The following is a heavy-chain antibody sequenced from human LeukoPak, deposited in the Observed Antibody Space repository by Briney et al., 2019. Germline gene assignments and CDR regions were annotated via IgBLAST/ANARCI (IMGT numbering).Heavy chain of an antibody. J-gene: IGHJ4*02. CDR2: IYSDGST. Sequence: GGSLRLSCAASGFSVSSNYMSWVRQAPGKGLEWVSVIYSDGSTYYADSVKGRFTISRDYSKNTLFLQVNSLRAEDTVVYYCARVYYYGSGSFSFDYWGQGTLVTVSS. CDR3: ARVYYYGSGSFSFDY. D-gene: IGHD3-10*01. V-gene: IGHV3-66*01. CDR1: GFSVSSNY.